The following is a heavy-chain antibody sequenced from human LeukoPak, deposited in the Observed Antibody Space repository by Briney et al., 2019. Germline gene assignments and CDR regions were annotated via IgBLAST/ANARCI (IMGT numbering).Heavy chain of an antibody. J-gene: IGHJ4*02. CDR2: ISSSSTYI. CDR1: GFTFRSYT. D-gene: IGHD3-22*01. V-gene: IGHV3-21*01. Sequence: PGGSLRLSCSASGFTFRSYTMIWVRQPPGKGLEWVSSISSSSTYIYYADSVRGRFTISRDNAKNPLYLQMNSLGAEDTAVYYCARRKDDSSGPDDYWGRGTLVTVSS. CDR3: ARRKDDSSGPDDY.